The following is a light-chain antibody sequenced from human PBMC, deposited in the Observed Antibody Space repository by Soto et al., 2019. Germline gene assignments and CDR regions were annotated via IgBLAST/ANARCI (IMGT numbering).Light chain of an antibody. Sequence: EIVMTQSPATLSVSPGERATLSCRASQSVSTYLAWYQQKPGQAPRLLIYSASTRATGIPARFSGGGSGTDFTLTISSLQSEDFAVYICQQYNDWPPRWTFGQGTKVEIK. CDR1: QSVSTY. J-gene: IGKJ1*01. CDR2: SAS. V-gene: IGKV3-15*01. CDR3: QQYNDWPPRWT.